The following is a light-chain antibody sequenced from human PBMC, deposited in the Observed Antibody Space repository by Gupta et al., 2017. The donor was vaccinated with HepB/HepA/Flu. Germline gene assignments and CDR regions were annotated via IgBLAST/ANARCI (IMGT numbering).Light chain of an antibody. CDR2: AAS. CDR3: QKYNSGGT. Sequence: DIQMTKSQSCLSASVGDRVTITCRASQGISNYLAWYQQKPGKVPKLLIYAASTLQSGVPSRFSGSGSGTDFTLTISSLQPEDVATYYCQKYNSGGTFGQGTKVEIK. J-gene: IGKJ1*01. V-gene: IGKV1-27*01. CDR1: QGISNY.